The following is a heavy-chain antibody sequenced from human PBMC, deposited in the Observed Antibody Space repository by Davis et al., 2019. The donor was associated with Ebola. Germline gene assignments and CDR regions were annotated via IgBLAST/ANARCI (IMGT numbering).Heavy chain of an antibody. CDR3: AKDGGANLGSFDALDI. J-gene: IGHJ3*02. D-gene: IGHD7-27*01. CDR2: IRNDGTNK. V-gene: IGHV3-30*02. CDR1: GFTFSSYG. Sequence: GGSLRLSCAASGFTFSSYGMHWVRQAPGKGLAWVAFIRNDGTNKYYADSVKGRFTISRDNSKNTLYLQMNSLRAEDTAVYYCAKDGGANLGSFDALDIWGQGTMVTVSS.